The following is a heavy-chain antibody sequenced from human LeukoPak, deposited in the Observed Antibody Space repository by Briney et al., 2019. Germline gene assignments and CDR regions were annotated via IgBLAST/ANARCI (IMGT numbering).Heavy chain of an antibody. V-gene: IGHV3-23*01. Sequence: GALRLSCAASGFTLSSYAMSWVRQAPGKGLEWVSAISGSGGSTYYADSVKGRFTISRDNSKNTLYLQMNSLRAEDTAVYYCAKVSDDYGDCFDYWGQGTLVTVSS. D-gene: IGHD4-17*01. CDR3: AKVSDDYGDCFDY. CDR2: ISGSGGST. J-gene: IGHJ4*02. CDR1: GFTLSSYA.